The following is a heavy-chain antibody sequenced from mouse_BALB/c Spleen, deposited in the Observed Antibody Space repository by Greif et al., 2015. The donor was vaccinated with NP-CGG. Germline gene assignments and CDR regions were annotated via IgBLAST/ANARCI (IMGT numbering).Heavy chain of an antibody. CDR3: ARYGVTTATSWYFDV. J-gene: IGHJ1*01. CDR1: GYTFTSYW. CDR2: INPSTGYT. V-gene: IGHV1-7*01. D-gene: IGHD1-2*01. Sequence: VQLQQSGAELAKPGASVKMSCKASGYTFTSYWMHWVKQRPGQGLEWIGYINPSTGYTEYNQKFKDKATLTADKSSSTAYMQLSSLTSEDSAVYYCARYGVTTATSWYFDVWGAGTTVTVSS.